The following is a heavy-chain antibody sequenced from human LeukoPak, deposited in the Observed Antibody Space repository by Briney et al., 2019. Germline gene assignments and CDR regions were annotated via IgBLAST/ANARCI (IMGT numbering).Heavy chain of an antibody. Sequence: SVKVSCKASGGSFSSYAISWVRQAPGQGLEWMGGIIPIFGTANYAQKFQGRVTITADESTSTAYMELSSLRSEDTAVYYCARGRPLEIAVAGEFDYWGQGTLVTVSS. CDR3: ARGRPLEIAVAGEFDY. D-gene: IGHD6-19*01. CDR2: IIPIFGTA. J-gene: IGHJ4*02. CDR1: GGSFSSYA. V-gene: IGHV1-69*13.